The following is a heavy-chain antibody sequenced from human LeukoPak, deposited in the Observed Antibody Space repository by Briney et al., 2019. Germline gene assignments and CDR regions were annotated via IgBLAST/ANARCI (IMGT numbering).Heavy chain of an antibody. V-gene: IGHV3-48*04. J-gene: IGHJ4*02. CDR2: ISSSSSSTI. CDR1: GFTFNTYS. CDR3: ARDANGSYLRGQEFDY. D-gene: IGHD1-26*01. Sequence: GGSLRLSCAASGFTFNTYSMNWVRQAPGKGLEWVSHISSSSSSTIYYADSVKGRFTISRDNAKNSLYLQMNSLRAEDTAVYYCARDANGSYLRGQEFDYWGQGTLITVSS.